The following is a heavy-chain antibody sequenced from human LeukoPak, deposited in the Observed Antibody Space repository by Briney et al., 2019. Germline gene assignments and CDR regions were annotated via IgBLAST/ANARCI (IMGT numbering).Heavy chain of an antibody. Sequence: ASVKVSCKASGYTFTSYGISWVRQATGQGLEWMGWMNPNSGNTGYAQKFQGRVTMTTNTSISTAYMELSSLRSEDTAVYYCAYGGEMATISKRFDYWGQGTLVTVSS. CDR2: MNPNSGNT. D-gene: IGHD5-24*01. CDR3: AYGGEMATISKRFDY. V-gene: IGHV1-8*02. CDR1: GYTFTSYG. J-gene: IGHJ4*02.